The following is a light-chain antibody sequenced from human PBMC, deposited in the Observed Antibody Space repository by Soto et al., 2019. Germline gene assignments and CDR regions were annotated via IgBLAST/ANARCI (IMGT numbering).Light chain of an antibody. CDR2: DAS. J-gene: IGKJ1*01. CDR1: HGVSSS. Sequence: EIVLTQSPATLSLSPGERATLSLRASHGVSSSLACYQQTPGKAPMLLIYDASNRATGIPARFSGSGSLTDFTLTISSLEPDDFAVYYCQQRSNWPWTFGQGTKVEIK. CDR3: QQRSNWPWT. V-gene: IGKV3-11*01.